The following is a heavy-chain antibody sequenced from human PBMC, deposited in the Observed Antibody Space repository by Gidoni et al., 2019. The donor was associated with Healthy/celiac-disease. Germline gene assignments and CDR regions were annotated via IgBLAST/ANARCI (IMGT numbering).Heavy chain of an antibody. CDR1: GGTFSSYA. D-gene: IGHD2-21*01. CDR3: ARDYCGGDCSKNYYYGMDV. CDR2: IIPIFGTA. J-gene: IGHJ6*02. V-gene: IGHV1-69*01. Sequence: QVQLVQSGAAVKKPGSSVKVSCTASGGTFSSYAISWVRQAPGQGLEWMGGIIPIFGTANYAQKFQGRVTITADESTSTAYMELSSLRSEDTAVYYCARDYCGGDCSKNYYYGMDVWGQGTTVTVSS.